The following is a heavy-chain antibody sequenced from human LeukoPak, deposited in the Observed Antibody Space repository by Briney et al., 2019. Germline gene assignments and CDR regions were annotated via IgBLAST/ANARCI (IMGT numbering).Heavy chain of an antibody. CDR2: ISSSSSYI. D-gene: IGHD2-15*01. V-gene: IGHV3-21*01. CDR1: GFTLSSYS. CDR3: AREVLGYCSGGSCYSGGDY. J-gene: IGHJ4*02. Sequence: GGSLRLSCAASGFTLSSYSMNWVRQAPGKGLEWVSSISSSSSYIYYADSVKGRFTISRDNAKNSLYLQMNSLRAEDTAVYYCAREVLGYCSGGSCYSGGDYWGQGTLVTVSS.